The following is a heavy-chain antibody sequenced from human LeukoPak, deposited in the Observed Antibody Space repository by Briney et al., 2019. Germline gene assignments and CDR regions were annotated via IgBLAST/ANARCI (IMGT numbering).Heavy chain of an antibody. CDR3: ARGIVGATWGFGY. Sequence: GASVKVSCKASGYTFTGYYMHWVRQATGQGLEWMGWMNPNSGNTGYAQKFQGRVTITRNTSISTAYMELSSLRSEDTAVYYCARGIVGATWGFGYWGQGTLVTVSS. D-gene: IGHD1-26*01. J-gene: IGHJ4*02. CDR1: GYTFTGYY. V-gene: IGHV1-8*03. CDR2: MNPNSGNT.